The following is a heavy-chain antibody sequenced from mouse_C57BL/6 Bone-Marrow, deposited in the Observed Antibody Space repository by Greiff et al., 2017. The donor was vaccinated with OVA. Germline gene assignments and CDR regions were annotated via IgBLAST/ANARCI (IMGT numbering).Heavy chain of an antibody. D-gene: IGHD1-1*01. CDR2: IYPGDGDT. Sequence: QVQLKQSGAELVKPGASVKISCKASGYAFSSYWMNWVKQRPGKGLEWIGQIYPGDGDTNYNGKFKGKATLTADKSSSTAYMQLSSLTSEDSAVYFCARRHYGNRMDYWGQGTSVTVSS. CDR1: GYAFSSYW. V-gene: IGHV1-80*01. CDR3: ARRHYGNRMDY. J-gene: IGHJ4*01.